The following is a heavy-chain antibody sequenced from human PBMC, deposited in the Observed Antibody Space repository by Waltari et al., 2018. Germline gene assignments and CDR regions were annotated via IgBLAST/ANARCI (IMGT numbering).Heavy chain of an antibody. J-gene: IGHJ6*02. CDR1: GFTFSDFY. V-gene: IGHV3-11*01. D-gene: IGHD3-22*01. CDR2: MSSTREII. Sequence: QVQLVESGGRFVKPGGSLRLSCAASGFTFSDFYMSWIRQVPGRGLEWGAYMSSTREIIYYADSVRGRFTLSRDNARKSLYLDMNSLRAEDTAVYYCARAGFDHQSSGYGMDVWGQGTTVTVSS. CDR3: ARAGFDHQSSGYGMDV.